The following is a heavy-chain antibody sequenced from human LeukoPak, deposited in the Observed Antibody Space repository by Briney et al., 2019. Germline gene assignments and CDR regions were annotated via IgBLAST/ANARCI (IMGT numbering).Heavy chain of an antibody. CDR3: VTGYYEPFDN. CDR1: GASLSCYY. D-gene: IGHD3-3*01. J-gene: IGHJ4*02. Sequence: SETLSLTCNVSGASLSCYYWGWIRQSPGKGLEWLGYISDTGKTDYNPSLKSRGTLSLDMSKNQFSLRLTSVTAADTAVYYCVTGYYEPFDNWGQGTLVFVSS. V-gene: IGHV4-59*01. CDR2: ISDTGKT.